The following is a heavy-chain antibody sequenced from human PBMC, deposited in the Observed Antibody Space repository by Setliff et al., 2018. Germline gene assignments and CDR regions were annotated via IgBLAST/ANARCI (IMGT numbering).Heavy chain of an antibody. Sequence: SETLSLTCTVTGGSITSGSFYWSWIRQPAGKKLEWIGRIHASGSPDYNPSFKSRVTISRDTSTNQFSLKLGSVTAADTAVYYCVRWDRRSSWGFDYWGQGTTVTVSS. CDR3: VRWDRRSSWGFDY. J-gene: IGHJ4*03. CDR1: GGSITSGSFY. D-gene: IGHD1-26*01. V-gene: IGHV4-61*02. CDR2: IHASGSP.